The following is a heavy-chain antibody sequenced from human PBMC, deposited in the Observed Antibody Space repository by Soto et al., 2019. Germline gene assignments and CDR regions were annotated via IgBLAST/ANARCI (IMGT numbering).Heavy chain of an antibody. CDR3: ARTRGGLRRGWYFDL. Sequence: QVQLVQSGAEVKKPGASVKVSCKASGYTFTGYYMHWVRQAPGQGLEWMGWINPNSGGTNYAQKFQGWVTMTRDPSISTAYMELSRLRSDDTAVYYCARTRGGLRRGWYFDLWGRGTLVTVSS. D-gene: IGHD1-26*01. V-gene: IGHV1-2*04. J-gene: IGHJ2*01. CDR2: INPNSGGT. CDR1: GYTFTGYY.